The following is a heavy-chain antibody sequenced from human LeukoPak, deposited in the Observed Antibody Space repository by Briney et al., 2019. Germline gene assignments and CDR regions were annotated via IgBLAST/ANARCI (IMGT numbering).Heavy chain of an antibody. CDR3: AKAIPVVVPAANDY. CDR2: TRYDGSIK. D-gene: IGHD2-2*01. V-gene: IGHV3-30*02. CDR1: GFTFSSFG. J-gene: IGHJ4*02. Sequence: AGGSLRLSCAASGFTFSSFGMYWVRQAPGKGLEWVAYTRYDGSIKYYADSVKGRFTISRDNSNSTLYLQMNSLRTEDTAVYYCAKAIPVVVPAANDYWGQGTLVTVSS.